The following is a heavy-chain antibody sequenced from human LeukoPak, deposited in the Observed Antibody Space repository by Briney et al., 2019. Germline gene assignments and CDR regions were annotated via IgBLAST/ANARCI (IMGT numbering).Heavy chain of an antibody. CDR1: GGSFSGYY. Sequence: SETLSLTCAVYGGSFSGYYWSWIRQPPGKGLEWIGEINHSGSTNYNPSLKSRVTISVDTSKNQFSLKLGSVTAADTAVYYCARVVVVVPAATNYFDYWGQGTLVTVSS. D-gene: IGHD2-2*01. CDR2: INHSGST. CDR3: ARVVVVVPAATNYFDY. V-gene: IGHV4-34*01. J-gene: IGHJ4*02.